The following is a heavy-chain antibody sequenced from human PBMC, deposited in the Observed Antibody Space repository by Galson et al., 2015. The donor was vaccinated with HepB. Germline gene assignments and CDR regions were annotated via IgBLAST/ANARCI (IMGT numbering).Heavy chain of an antibody. CDR2: IRYDGSNK. Sequence: SLRLSCAASGFTFSSYGMHWVRQAPGKGLEWVAFIRYDGSNKYYADSVKGRFTISRDNSKNTLYLQMNSLRAEDTAVYYCAKAGRVVVTAIGDYWGQGTLVTVSS. D-gene: IGHD2-21*02. J-gene: IGHJ4*02. V-gene: IGHV3-30*02. CDR3: AKAGRVVVTAIGDY. CDR1: GFTFSSYG.